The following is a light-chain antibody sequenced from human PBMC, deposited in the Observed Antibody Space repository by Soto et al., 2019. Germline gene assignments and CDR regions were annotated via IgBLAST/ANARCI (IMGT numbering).Light chain of an antibody. CDR2: DNN. J-gene: IGLJ2*01. CDR3: GTWDSSLSAGVV. CDR1: SSNIGNNY. Sequence: QPVVTQPPSVSAAPGQKVTISCSGSSSNIGNNYVSWYQQLPGTAPKLLIYDNNRRPSGIPDRFSGSKSGTSATLGITGLQTGDEADYYCGTWDSSLSAGVVFGGGTQLTVL. V-gene: IGLV1-51*01.